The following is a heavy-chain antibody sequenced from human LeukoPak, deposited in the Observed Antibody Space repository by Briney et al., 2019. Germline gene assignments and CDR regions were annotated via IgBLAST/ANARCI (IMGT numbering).Heavy chain of an antibody. D-gene: IGHD1-26*01. CDR1: GFTFSSYG. Sequence: GGSLRLSCAASGFTFSSYGMHWVRQAPGKGLEWVAVISYDGSNKYYADSVKGRFTISRDNSKNTLYLQMNSLRAEDTAVYYCAREGGTYGRAFDYWGRGTLVTVSS. CDR3: AREGGTYGRAFDY. CDR2: ISYDGSNK. V-gene: IGHV3-30*03. J-gene: IGHJ4*02.